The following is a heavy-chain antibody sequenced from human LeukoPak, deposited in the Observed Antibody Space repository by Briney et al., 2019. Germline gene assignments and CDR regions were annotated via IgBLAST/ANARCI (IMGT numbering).Heavy chain of an antibody. CDR1: GYTFTDYY. Sequence: ASVKVSCKASGYTFTDYYMHWVQQPPGQGLEWMGWLNPNSGCTNYVQKFQGRVTMTRDTSISTAYIELSRLTSDDTAVYYCAVTFTVTTDFDYWGQGTLVTVSS. CDR2: LNPNSGCT. V-gene: IGHV1-2*02. D-gene: IGHD4-17*01. J-gene: IGHJ4*02. CDR3: AVTFTVTTDFDY.